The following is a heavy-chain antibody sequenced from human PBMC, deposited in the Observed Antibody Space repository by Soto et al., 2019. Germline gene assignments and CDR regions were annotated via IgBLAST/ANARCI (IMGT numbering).Heavy chain of an antibody. CDR3: ARDLEGGSRWFWDYFDC. CDR1: GFTFSSYD. Sequence: QVQLVESGGGVVQPGRSLRLSCAASGFTFSSYDMHWVRQAPGKGLEWVAAISYDGNNKYYADSVKGRFTISRDNSKNTLFLQMNSLRTEDAAVYYCARDLEGGSRWFWDYFDCWGQGTLVTVSS. CDR2: ISYDGNNK. J-gene: IGHJ4*02. V-gene: IGHV3-30-3*01. D-gene: IGHD3-10*01.